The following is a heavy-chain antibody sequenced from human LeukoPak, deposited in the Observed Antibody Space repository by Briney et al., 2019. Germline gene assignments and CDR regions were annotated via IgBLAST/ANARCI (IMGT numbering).Heavy chain of an antibody. V-gene: IGHV3-21*01. CDR1: GFTFSSYS. J-gene: IGHJ4*02. D-gene: IGHD3-9*01. Sequence: PGGSLRLCCAASGFTFSSYSMNWVRQAAGKGLEWVSSISSSSSYIYYADSVKGRFTISRDNAKNSLYLQMNSLRAEDTAVYYCARDPYFDWLLDGDFDYWGQGTLVTVSS. CDR3: ARDPYFDWLLDGDFDY. CDR2: ISSSSSYI.